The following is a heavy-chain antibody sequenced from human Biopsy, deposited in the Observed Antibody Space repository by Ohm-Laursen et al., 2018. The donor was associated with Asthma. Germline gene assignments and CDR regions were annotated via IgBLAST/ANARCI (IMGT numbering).Heavy chain of an antibody. Sequence: TLSLTCRVSGGYTGSSDHHWAWIRQAPGKGLEWIGFVFWSGSTHYSRSLERRVSISTDTATNEFSMKLWSVTPADTAVYFCARVVSYGDIYFGIGVWGPGNTVVVS. J-gene: IGHJ6*02. CDR1: GGYTGSSDHH. CDR3: ARVVSYGDIYFGIGV. V-gene: IGHV4-30-4*01. D-gene: IGHD4-17*01. CDR2: VFWSGST.